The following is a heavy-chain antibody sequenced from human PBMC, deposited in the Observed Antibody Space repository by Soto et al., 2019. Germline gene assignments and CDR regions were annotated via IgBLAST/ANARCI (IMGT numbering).Heavy chain of an antibody. CDR2: ISWNSGSI. V-gene: IGHV3-9*01. D-gene: IGHD4-17*01. Sequence: GRSQILSCAASGGTCYDYAVHWVRQAPGKGLEWVSGISWNSGSIVYADSVKGRFTISRDNAKNSLYLQMNSLRPEDTAVYYCARTDYASYNWFDPWGQGTLVTVSS. CDR3: ARTDYASYNWFDP. J-gene: IGHJ5*02. CDR1: GGTCYDYA.